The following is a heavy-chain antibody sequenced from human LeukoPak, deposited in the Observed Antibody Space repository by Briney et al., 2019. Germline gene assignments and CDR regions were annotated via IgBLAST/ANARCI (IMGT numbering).Heavy chain of an antibody. CDR1: GFTFSSYS. J-gene: IGHJ4*02. CDR2: ISSSSSYI. CDR3: ARSYSSVSNHFNYFDY. D-gene: IGHD6-19*01. Sequence: PGGSLRLSCAASGFTFSSYSMNWVRQAPGKGLEWVSSISSSSSYIYYADSVKGRFTISRDNAKNSLYLQMNSLRAEDTAVYYCARSYSSVSNHFNYFDYWGQGTLVTVSS. V-gene: IGHV3-21*01.